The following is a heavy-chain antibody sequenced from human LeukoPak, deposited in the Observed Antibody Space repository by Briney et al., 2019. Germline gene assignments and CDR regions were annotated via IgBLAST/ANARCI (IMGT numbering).Heavy chain of an antibody. CDR3: VRRAASGHLDY. J-gene: IGHJ4*02. Sequence: PGGSLRLSCAASGFTFSDHYMDWVRQAPGKGLEWVGRTRNKANSYTTEYAASVRDRFTMSRDDSKNSLWLQMNSLKTDDTAVYYCVRRAASGHLDYWGQGTLVTVSS. D-gene: IGHD2-15*01. V-gene: IGHV3-72*01. CDR2: TRNKANSYTT. CDR1: GFTFSDHY.